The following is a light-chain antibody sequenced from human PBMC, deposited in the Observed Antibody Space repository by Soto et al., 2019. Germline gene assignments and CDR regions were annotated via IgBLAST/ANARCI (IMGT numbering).Light chain of an antibody. J-gene: IGLJ1*01. V-gene: IGLV2-14*01. Sequence: QAVVTQPASVSGTPGQSITLSCTGSNSDVGIYDFVSWYQHHPGRAPKLIVSEVSHRPSGVSNRFSGSKSGNTASLTISGLQSEDEADYDCISYTSDDVRYVFGTGTKLTVL. CDR1: NSDVGIYDF. CDR2: EVS. CDR3: ISYTSDDVRYV.